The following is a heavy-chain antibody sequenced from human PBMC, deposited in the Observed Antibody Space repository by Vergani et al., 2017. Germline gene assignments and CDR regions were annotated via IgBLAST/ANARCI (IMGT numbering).Heavy chain of an antibody. J-gene: IGHJ4*03. V-gene: IGHV3-66*02. Sequence: VELLESGGGLAQPGGSLIVSCSASGFRFTTYYMSWVRQAPGKGLEWVSVIKSDGRTSYAESVRGRFTISRDTSRNAVYLQMNILRVEDTGVYYCTRSECGGTTCYVHYFYLWGHESLVTVSS. CDR3: TRSECGGTTCYVHYFYL. D-gene: IGHD2-21*01. CDR1: GFRFTTYY. CDR2: IKSDGRT.